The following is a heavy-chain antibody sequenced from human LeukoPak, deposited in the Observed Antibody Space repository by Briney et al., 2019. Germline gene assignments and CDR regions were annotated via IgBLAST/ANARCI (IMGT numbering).Heavy chain of an antibody. CDR2: ISSSSSYI. D-gene: IGHD6-19*01. Sequence: GGSLRLSCAASGFTFSSYSMNWVRQAPGKGLEWVSSISSSSSYIYYADSVKGRFTISRDNAKNSLCLQMNSLRAEDTAVYYCARKVAVADTSDDAFDIWGQGTMVTVSS. CDR1: GFTFSSYS. J-gene: IGHJ3*02. CDR3: ARKVAVADTSDDAFDI. V-gene: IGHV3-21*01.